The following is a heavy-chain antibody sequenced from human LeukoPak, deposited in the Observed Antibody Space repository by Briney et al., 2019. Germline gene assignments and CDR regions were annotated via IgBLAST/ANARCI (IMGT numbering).Heavy chain of an antibody. D-gene: IGHD4-17*01. V-gene: IGHV5-51*01. J-gene: IGHJ4*02. CDR2: IYPGDSDA. CDR1: GDSFSTYW. Sequence: GESLKISCNVSGDSFSTYWIAWVRQRPGKGLEWMGIIYPGDSDAKYSPSFQGQVTISADKSISTAYLQWSSLKASDTAMYYCARRHYGDFDYWGQGTLVTVSS. CDR3: ARRHYGDFDY.